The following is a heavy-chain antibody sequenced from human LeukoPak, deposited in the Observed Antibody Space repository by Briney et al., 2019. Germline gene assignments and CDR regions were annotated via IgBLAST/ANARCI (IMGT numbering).Heavy chain of an antibody. D-gene: IGHD3-22*01. CDR1: EFTFSNYA. CDR3: AKSDSGFYSPSDY. Sequence: HPGGSLRLSCAASEFTFSNYAMSWVRQAPGKGLEWVLAISGSGGSTYYADSVKGRFTISRDNSKNTLYLQMDSLRAEDTAVYYSAKSDSGFYSPSDYWGQGTLVTVSS. J-gene: IGHJ4*02. V-gene: IGHV3-23*01. CDR2: ISGSGGST.